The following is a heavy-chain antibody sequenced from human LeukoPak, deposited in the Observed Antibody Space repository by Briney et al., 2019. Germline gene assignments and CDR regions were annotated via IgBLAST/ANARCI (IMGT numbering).Heavy chain of an antibody. CDR3: ARGEVVTAYYYYGMDV. D-gene: IGHD2-21*02. CDR1: GGSISSSSYY. Sequence: ASETLSLTCTVSGGSISSSSYYWGWIRQPPGKGLEWSGSIYYSGSTYYNPSLKSRVTISVDTSKNQFSLKLSSVTAADTAVYYCARGEVVTAYYYYGMDVWAQGTTVTVSS. CDR2: IYYSGST. V-gene: IGHV4-39*07. J-gene: IGHJ6*02.